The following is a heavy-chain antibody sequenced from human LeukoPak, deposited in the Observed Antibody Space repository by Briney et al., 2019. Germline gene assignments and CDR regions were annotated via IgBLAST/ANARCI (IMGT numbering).Heavy chain of an antibody. J-gene: IGHJ2*01. CDR1: GFTFSSYS. CDR3: ARDEGGSGWYRSYWYFDL. D-gene: IGHD6-19*01. CDR2: ISSSSSYI. Sequence: GGSLRLSCAASGFTFSSYSMNWVRQASGKGLEWVSSISSSSSYIYYADSVKGRFTISRDNAKNSLYLQMNSLRAEDTAVYYCARDEGGSGWYRSYWYFDLWGRGTLVTVSS. V-gene: IGHV3-21*01.